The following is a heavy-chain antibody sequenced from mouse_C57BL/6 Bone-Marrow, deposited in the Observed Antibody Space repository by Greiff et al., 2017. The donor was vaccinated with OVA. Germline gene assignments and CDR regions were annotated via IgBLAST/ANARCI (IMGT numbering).Heavy chain of an antibody. V-gene: IGHV1-59*01. CDR2: IDPSDSYT. J-gene: IGHJ2*01. CDR1: GYTFTSYW. D-gene: IGHD2-2*01. CDR3: AEMVTTGYFDY. Sequence: VQLQQPGAELVRPGTSVKLSCKASGYTFTSYWMHWVKQRPGQGLEWIGVIDPSDSYTNYNQKFKGKATLTVDTSSSTAYMQLSSLTSEDSAVYYCAEMVTTGYFDYWGQGTTLTVSS.